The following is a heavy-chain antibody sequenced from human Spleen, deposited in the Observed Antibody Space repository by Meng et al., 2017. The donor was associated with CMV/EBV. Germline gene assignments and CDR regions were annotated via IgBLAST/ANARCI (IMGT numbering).Heavy chain of an antibody. V-gene: IGHV3-23*03. CDR3: ARGRLAVAG. D-gene: IGHD6-19*01. Sequence: GESLKISCAASGFTFRSYAMSWVRQAPGKGLEYVSTIYSDGSSAYYADSVKGRFTISRDNSKNTLFLQMNSLRVGDTAVYYCARGRLAVAGWGQGSLVTVSS. CDR1: GFTFRSYA. CDR2: IYSDGSSA. J-gene: IGHJ4*02.